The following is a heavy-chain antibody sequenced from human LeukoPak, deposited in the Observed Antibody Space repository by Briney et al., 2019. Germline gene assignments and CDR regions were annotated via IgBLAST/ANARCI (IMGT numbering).Heavy chain of an antibody. CDR3: ARVAVAGPTGWFDS. J-gene: IGHJ5*01. CDR1: GVALRSYT. D-gene: IGHD6-19*01. V-gene: IGHV3-21*01. CDR2: ISSTSAYI. Sequence: PGGALRLSCAASGVALRSYTVTGVRQAPGKGLGWGSSISSTSAYIYYAESVKGRFSIYRDNVDNVVHLQMSSLRNEDTAFYYCARVAVAGPTGWFDSWGQGTLVTVSS.